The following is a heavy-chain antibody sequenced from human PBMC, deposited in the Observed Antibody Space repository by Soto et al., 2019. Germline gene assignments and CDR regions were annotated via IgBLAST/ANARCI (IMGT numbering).Heavy chain of an antibody. Sequence: GSLRLSCAASGFTFSSSAISWVRQAPGKGLEWVSAVSANGQGIYYADSVRGRFTISRDNSKNTVFLHMDSLSAEDTAVYYCAKDRHYPRDYFHYWGQGTLVTVSS. CDR1: GFTFSSSA. D-gene: IGHD3-10*01. CDR3: AKDRHYPRDYFHY. CDR2: VSANGQGI. J-gene: IGHJ4*02. V-gene: IGHV3-23*01.